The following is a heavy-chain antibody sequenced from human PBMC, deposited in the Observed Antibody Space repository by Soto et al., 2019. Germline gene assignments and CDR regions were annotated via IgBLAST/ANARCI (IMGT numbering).Heavy chain of an antibody. Sequence: SETLSLTCAVYGGSFSGYYWSWIRQPPGKGLGWIGEINHSGSTNYNPSLKSRVTISVDTSKNQFSLKLSSVTAADTAVYYCAREFFLLWGTTPFDPGGGGTWVT. CDR1: GGSFSGYY. J-gene: IGHJ5*02. CDR3: AREFFLLWGTTPFDP. V-gene: IGHV4-34*01. D-gene: IGHD3-10*01. CDR2: INHSGST.